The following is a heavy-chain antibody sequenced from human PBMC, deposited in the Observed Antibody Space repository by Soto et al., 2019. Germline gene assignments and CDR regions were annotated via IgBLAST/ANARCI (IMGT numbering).Heavy chain of an antibody. CDR1: GLTFSSDA. Sequence: GALRLSSAVSGLTFSSDAMSLLRQASGKGLEWVSAASGIGGSTYYADSVKGRFTISRDNSKNTLYRQMNSLRAEDTAVYYCAKDGNPIPYLTGYYRLGWFDPWGQGTLVTVSS. V-gene: IGHV3-23*01. D-gene: IGHD3-9*01. CDR3: AKDGNPIPYLTGYYRLGWFDP. CDR2: ASGIGGST. J-gene: IGHJ5*02.